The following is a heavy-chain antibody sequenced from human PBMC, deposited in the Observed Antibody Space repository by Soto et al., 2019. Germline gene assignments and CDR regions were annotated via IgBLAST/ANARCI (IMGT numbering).Heavy chain of an antibody. Sequence: QVLLVQSGPEVKKPGSSVKVSCKASGGTFNNYAINWVRQAPGKGLEWMGGIIPTFGTGNHAQKFQGRVTSTEHQSTPTAYMELNGLRSEDTAIYYCASFDGTLVRGGRSSPYEMDVWGQGTTVIVSS. CDR1: GGTFNNYA. J-gene: IGHJ6*02. CDR2: IIPTFGTG. D-gene: IGHD3-10*01. V-gene: IGHV1-69*01. CDR3: ASFDGTLVRGGRSSPYEMDV.